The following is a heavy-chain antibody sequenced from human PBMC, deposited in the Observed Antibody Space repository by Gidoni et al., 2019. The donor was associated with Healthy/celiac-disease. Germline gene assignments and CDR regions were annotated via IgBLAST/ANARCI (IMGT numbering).Heavy chain of an antibody. CDR2: MNPNSGNT. CDR1: GYTFTSYD. Sequence: QVQLVQSGAEVKKPGASVKVSCKASGYTFTSYDINWVRQATGQGLEWMGWMNPNSGNTGYAQKFQGRVTMTRNTSISTAYMELSSLRSEDTAVYYCARDPPGDFWSGEESDYWGQGTLVTVSS. D-gene: IGHD3-3*01. V-gene: IGHV1-8*01. CDR3: ARDPPGDFWSGEESDY. J-gene: IGHJ4*02.